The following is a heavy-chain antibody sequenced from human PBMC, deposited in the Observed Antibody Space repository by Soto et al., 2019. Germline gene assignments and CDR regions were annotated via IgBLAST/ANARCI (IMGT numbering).Heavy chain of an antibody. V-gene: IGHV1-69*14. CDR3: ARGHEYGGNSDAFDI. J-gene: IGHJ3*02. D-gene: IGHD4-17*01. CDR1: GGTFSTSS. CDR2: ILPIFGTA. Sequence: QVQLVQSGAEVKKPGSSVKVSCKASGGTFSTSSINWVRQAPGQRPEWMGNILPIFGTAYYAQKFQSRVTITADKATNTAYMEQRSVLYEDTAVYYCARGHEYGGNSDAFDIGGQGTVVTVSS.